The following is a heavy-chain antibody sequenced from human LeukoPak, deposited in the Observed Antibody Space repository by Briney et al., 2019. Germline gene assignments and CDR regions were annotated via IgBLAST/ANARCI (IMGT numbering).Heavy chain of an antibody. Sequence: GGSLRLSCAASGFTVRNNYMSWVRQAPGKGLEWVSVIYSGGSTYYADSVKGRLTISRDNSKNTLYLQMNSLRAEDTAVYFCATGERMVRGDGVDYWGQGTLVTVSS. CDR1: GFTVRNNY. CDR2: IYSGGST. CDR3: ATGERMVRGDGVDY. J-gene: IGHJ4*02. D-gene: IGHD3-10*01. V-gene: IGHV3-66*01.